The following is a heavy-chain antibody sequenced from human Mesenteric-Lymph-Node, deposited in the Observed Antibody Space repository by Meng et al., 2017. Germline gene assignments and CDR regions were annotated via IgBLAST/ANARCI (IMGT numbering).Heavy chain of an antibody. CDR2: IRTDGTTI. CDR1: GFTFSPHW. Sequence: GGSLRLSCAASGFTFSPHWMHWVRQAPGKGLEWVSRIRTDGTTISYADSVKGRFTISRDNVKNTLHLQMDTLRAEDTAVYYCARVLGDFHFYGMDVWGQGTTVTVSS. J-gene: IGHJ6*02. D-gene: IGHD6-6*01. V-gene: IGHV3-74*01. CDR3: ARVLGDFHFYGMDV.